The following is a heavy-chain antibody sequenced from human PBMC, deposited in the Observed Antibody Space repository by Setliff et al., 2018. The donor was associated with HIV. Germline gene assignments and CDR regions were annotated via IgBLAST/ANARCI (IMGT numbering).Heavy chain of an antibody. CDR3: ARVKELERLDAFDI. Sequence: ASVKVSCKASGYTFSTYGINWIRQAPGQGLEWMGWISTFNGQTNYAQKFRGRVTMTTETSTSTAYMELKSLRSDDTAVYYCARVKELERLDAFDIWGQG. J-gene: IGHJ3*02. V-gene: IGHV1-18*01. CDR2: ISTFNGQT. D-gene: IGHD1-1*01. CDR1: GYTFSTYG.